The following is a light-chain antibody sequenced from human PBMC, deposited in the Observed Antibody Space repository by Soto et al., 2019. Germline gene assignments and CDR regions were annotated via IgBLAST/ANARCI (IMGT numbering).Light chain of an antibody. Sequence: EIVLTQSPDTLSLSPGERAILSCRASQSVNSRFLAWYHQKPGQAPRLLIYAASSRATGTPDRFSGSGSGTDFTLTISRLEPDDFGVYYCQQYGNSPPYSFGQGTKLEIK. CDR3: QQYGNSPPYS. CDR1: QSVNSRF. V-gene: IGKV3-20*01. J-gene: IGKJ2*03. CDR2: AAS.